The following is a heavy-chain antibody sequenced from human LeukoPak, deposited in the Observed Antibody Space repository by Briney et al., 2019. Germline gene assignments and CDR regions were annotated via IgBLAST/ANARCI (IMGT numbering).Heavy chain of an antibody. J-gene: IGHJ4*02. CDR3: TTEDSSSSGLDEAFDY. Sequence: GGSLRLSCAASGFTFSSAWMSWVRQAPGKGLEWVGRIKSKTDGGTTDYAAPVKGRFTISRDDSKNTLYLQMNSLKTEDTAVYYCTTEDSSSSGLDEAFDYWGQGTLVTVSS. CDR2: IKSKTDGGTT. V-gene: IGHV3-15*01. CDR1: GFTFSSAW. D-gene: IGHD6-6*01.